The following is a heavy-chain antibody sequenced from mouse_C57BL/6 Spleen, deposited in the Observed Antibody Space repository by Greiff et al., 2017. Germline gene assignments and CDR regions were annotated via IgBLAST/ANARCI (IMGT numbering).Heavy chain of an antibody. V-gene: IGHV1-59*01. CDR1: GYTFTSYW. D-gene: IGHD1-1*01. CDR3: ARKVTTVVAPMDY. CDR2: IDPSDSYT. Sequence: VQLQQPGAELVRPGTSVKLSCKASGYTFTSYWMHWVKQRPGQGLEWIGVIDPSDSYTNYNQKFKGKATLTVDTSSSTAYMQLSSLTSEDSAVYDCARKVTTVVAPMDYWGQGTSVTVSS. J-gene: IGHJ4*01.